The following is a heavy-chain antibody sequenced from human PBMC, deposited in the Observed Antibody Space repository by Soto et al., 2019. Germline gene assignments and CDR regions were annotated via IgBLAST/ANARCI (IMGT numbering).Heavy chain of an antibody. V-gene: IGHV4-31*03. Sequence: QVQLQESGPGLVKPSQTLSLTCTVSGGSISSGGYYWISIRQHPGKGLEWIGYIYYSGSTYYNPSLKSRVTISVDTSKNQFSLKLSSVSAADTAVYYCARYAHSSSWLQDYLGQGTLVTVSS. CDR3: ARYAHSSSWLQDY. CDR2: IYYSGST. CDR1: GGSISSGGYY. J-gene: IGHJ4*02. D-gene: IGHD6-13*01.